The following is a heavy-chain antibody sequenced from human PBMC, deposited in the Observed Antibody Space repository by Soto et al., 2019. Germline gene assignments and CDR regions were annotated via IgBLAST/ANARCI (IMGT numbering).Heavy chain of an antibody. J-gene: IGHJ3*02. Sequence: EVQLEESGGDLVQPGGSLRLSCAASGFTLSAYLMTWVRQAPGKGLEWVANINRDGSKKSYLDSVRGRFTISRDNVGNSLYLQMDRLRADDTALYYCARDVYQGSSSLYLDAGAIWGQGTMVTVSS. CDR3: ARDVYQGSSSLYLDAGAI. V-gene: IGHV3-7*05. CDR1: GFTLSAYL. D-gene: IGHD6-13*01. CDR2: INRDGSKK.